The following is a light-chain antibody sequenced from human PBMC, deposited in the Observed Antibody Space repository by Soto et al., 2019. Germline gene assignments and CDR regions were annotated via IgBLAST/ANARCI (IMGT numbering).Light chain of an antibody. CDR3: QQHNNWPPT. CDR1: QSISIN. CDR2: GAS. V-gene: IGKV3-15*01. Sequence: EIVMTQSPATLSVSPGERVTLSCRASQSISINLAWYQRKPGQSPRLLFSGASTSATGVPVRFSGSGSGTEFTLSISSLQSEDFAVYFCQQHNNWPPTFGQVTKV. J-gene: IGKJ1*01.